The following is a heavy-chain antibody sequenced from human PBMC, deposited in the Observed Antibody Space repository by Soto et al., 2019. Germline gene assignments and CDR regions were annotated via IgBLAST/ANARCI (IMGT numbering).Heavy chain of an antibody. CDR2: INSGGST. V-gene: IGHV3-66*01. Sequence: HPGGSLRLSCAASGFTVSGSYMSWVRQAPGKGLEWVSVINSGGSTYYADSVKGRFTISRDNSKNTLYLQMNSLRAEDTAVYYCARDIGAEEDYWCQGTLLTVSS. D-gene: IGHD1-26*01. J-gene: IGHJ4*02. CDR1: GFTVSGSY. CDR3: ARDIGAEEDY.